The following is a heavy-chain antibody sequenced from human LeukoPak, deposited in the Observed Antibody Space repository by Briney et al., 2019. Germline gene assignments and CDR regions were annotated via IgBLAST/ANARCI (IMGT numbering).Heavy chain of an antibody. Sequence: SETLSLTCAVYGGSFSGYYWSWIRQPPGKGLEWIGEINHSGSTNYNPSLKSRVTISVDTSKNQFSLKLSSVTAADTAVYYCARQHLPPDYGDSQETFDIWGQGTMVTVSS. CDR3: ARQHLPPDYGDSQETFDI. V-gene: IGHV4-34*01. CDR1: GGSFSGYY. D-gene: IGHD4-17*01. J-gene: IGHJ3*02. CDR2: INHSGST.